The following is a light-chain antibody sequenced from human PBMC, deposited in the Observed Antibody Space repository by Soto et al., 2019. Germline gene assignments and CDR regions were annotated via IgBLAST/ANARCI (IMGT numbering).Light chain of an antibody. Sequence: QSVLTQPASVSGSPGQSITISCTGTSSDVGGYNYVSWYQQHPGKAPKLMIYEVSNRPSGVSNRFSGSKSGNTASQTISGLQAEDEADYYCSSYTSSSTLDVVFGGGTKLTVL. V-gene: IGLV2-14*01. CDR1: SSDVGGYNY. CDR2: EVS. CDR3: SSYTSSSTLDVV. J-gene: IGLJ2*01.